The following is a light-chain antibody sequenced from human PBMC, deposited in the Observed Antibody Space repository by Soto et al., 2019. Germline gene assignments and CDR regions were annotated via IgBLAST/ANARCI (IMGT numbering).Light chain of an antibody. CDR1: SSDVGGYNY. V-gene: IGLV2-14*01. CDR2: EVS. Sequence: QSALTQPASVSGSPGQSITISCTGTSSDVGGYNYVSWYQQHPGKAPKLMIYEVSNRPSGVSNRFSGSKSGNTASLTISGLQAEDEAEYYCSSYTSSSTLFEVFGGGTKLTVL. CDR3: SSYTSSSTLFEV. J-gene: IGLJ2*01.